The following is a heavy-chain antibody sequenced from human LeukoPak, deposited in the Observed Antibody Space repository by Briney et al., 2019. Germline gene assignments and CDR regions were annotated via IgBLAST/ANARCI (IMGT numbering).Heavy chain of an antibody. CDR3: ARDGYNSGCFDY. J-gene: IGHJ4*02. CDR2: IYYSRST. CDR1: GASISSGGYY. Sequence: PSQTLSLTCTVSGASISSGGYYWNWIRQPPGKGLEWIGYIYYSRSTSYSPSLKSRLTISVDTSKNQFSLKLSSVTAADTAVYYCARDGYNSGCFDYWGQGTLVTVSS. V-gene: IGHV4-30-4*01. D-gene: IGHD5-24*01.